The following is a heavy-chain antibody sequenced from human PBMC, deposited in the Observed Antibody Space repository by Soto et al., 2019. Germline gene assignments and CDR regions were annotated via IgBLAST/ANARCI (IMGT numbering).Heavy chain of an antibody. D-gene: IGHD3-10*01. Sequence: ASVKVSCKASGYTFTGYYMHWVRQAPGQGLEWTGWINPNSGGTNYAQKFQGWVTMTRDTSISTAYMELSRLRSDDTAVYYCARVEGNDAFDIWGQGTMVTVSS. J-gene: IGHJ3*02. CDR1: GYTFTGYY. V-gene: IGHV1-2*04. CDR3: ARVEGNDAFDI. CDR2: INPNSGGT.